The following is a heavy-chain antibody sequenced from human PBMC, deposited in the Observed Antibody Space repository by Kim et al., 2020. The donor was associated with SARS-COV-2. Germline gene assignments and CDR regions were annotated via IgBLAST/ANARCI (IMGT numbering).Heavy chain of an antibody. Sequence: SETLSLTCTVSGGSISSYYWSWIRQPAGEGLEWIGRIYISGRTNYNPSLKSRLTMSVDTSRNQLSLNLTSMTAADTAVYYCARYGPGLAARFDSWGQG. D-gene: IGHD6-6*01. CDR3: ARYGPGLAARFDS. CDR1: GGSISSYY. CDR2: IYISGRT. J-gene: IGHJ4*02. V-gene: IGHV4-4*07.